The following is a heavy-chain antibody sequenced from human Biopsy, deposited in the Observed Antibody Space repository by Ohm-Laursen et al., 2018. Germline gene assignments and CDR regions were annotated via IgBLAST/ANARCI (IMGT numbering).Heavy chain of an antibody. D-gene: IGHD3-9*01. CDR3: ATKLTGYFHH. CDR1: GGTFINYG. Sequence: SVKVSCKASGGTFINYGVNWVRQAPGQGLEWLGGNIPILGTGNYAQKFQDRVTVASDTSTSTATMELRSLRSDDTAVYYCATKLTGYFHHWGQGALVIVSS. V-gene: IGHV1-69*06. CDR2: NIPILGTG. J-gene: IGHJ1*01.